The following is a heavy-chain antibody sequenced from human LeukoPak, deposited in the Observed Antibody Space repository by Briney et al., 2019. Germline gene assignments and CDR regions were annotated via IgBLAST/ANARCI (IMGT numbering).Heavy chain of an antibody. CDR3: ATHKEGSYFKS. Sequence: PSETLSLTCSVSGGSITTSRYYWGWLRQSPGKRLEWIGSVYYFGNAYYRPSLMSRATISIDTSKKRNSLNLTSVTARDTAIYFCATHKEGSYFKSWGQGTLVTVSS. D-gene: IGHD3-10*01. J-gene: IGHJ5*02. CDR2: VYYFGNA. V-gene: IGHV4-39*01. CDR1: GGSITTSRYY.